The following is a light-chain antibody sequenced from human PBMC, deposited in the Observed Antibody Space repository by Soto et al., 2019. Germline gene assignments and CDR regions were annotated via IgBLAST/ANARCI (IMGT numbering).Light chain of an antibody. Sequence: DIQMTQSPSTLSASVGDRVTITCRASQSISTWLAWYQQKPGKAPNLLIYKASSLESGGPSRFSGSGSGTEFTLTISSLQPDDFATYYCQQYNSPFTFGPGTKVDIK. CDR1: QSISTW. J-gene: IGKJ3*01. CDR3: QQYNSPFT. V-gene: IGKV1-5*03. CDR2: KAS.